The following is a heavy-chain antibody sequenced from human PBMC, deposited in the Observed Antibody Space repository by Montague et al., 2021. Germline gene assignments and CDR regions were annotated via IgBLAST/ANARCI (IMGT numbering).Heavy chain of an antibody. D-gene: IGHD6-13*01. CDR3: AGVFSSWYVGWFDP. Sequence: SETLSLTCTVSGASITSNIYYWGWIRQSPGKGLEWIGSIYYSGNSFYQPSFKSRITMAVDTPKNQFSLKLSSVTAADTAIYYCAGVFSSWYVGWFDPWGQGTLVTVSS. V-gene: IGHV4-39*07. CDR2: IYYSGNS. CDR1: GASITSNIYY. J-gene: IGHJ5*02.